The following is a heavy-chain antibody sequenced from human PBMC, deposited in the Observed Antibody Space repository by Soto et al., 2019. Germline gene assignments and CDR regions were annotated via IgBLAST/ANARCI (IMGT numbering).Heavy chain of an antibody. J-gene: IGHJ4*02. CDR2: INPSGGST. D-gene: IGHD3-3*01. CDR1: GYTFTSYY. Sequence: ASVKVSCKASGYTFTSYYMHWVRQAPGQGLEWMGIINPSGGSTSYAQKFQGRVTMTRDTSTSTVYMELSSLRSEDTAVYYCARVIHYDFWSGPYYYFDYWGQGTLVTVSS. V-gene: IGHV1-46*03. CDR3: ARVIHYDFWSGPYYYFDY.